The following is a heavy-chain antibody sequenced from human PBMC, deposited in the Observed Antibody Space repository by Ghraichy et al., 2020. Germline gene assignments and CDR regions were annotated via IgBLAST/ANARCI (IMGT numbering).Heavy chain of an antibody. J-gene: IGHJ4*02. Sequence: LSLTCTVSGASISTSDYYWGWIRQPPGKGLEWLGSVYYTGSTYYNPSLKSRVTTSIDTSRNQFSLNRNFVTAADAAVYFCVGLFRAGAVIHYWGQGTLVTVSS. CDR1: GASISTSDYY. CDR2: VYYTGST. V-gene: IGHV4-39*01. D-gene: IGHD3-10*01. CDR3: VGLFRAGAVIHY.